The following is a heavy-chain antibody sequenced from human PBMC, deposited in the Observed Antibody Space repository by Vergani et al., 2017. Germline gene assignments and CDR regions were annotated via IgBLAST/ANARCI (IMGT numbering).Heavy chain of an antibody. Sequence: QVQLQESGPGLVKPSQTLSLTCTVSGGSISSGGYYWSWIRQHPGKGLEWIGYIYYSGSPYYNPSLKSRVTISVDTSKNQFSLKLSSVTAADTAVYYCGTENVVVPAAFDYWGQGTLVTVSS. D-gene: IGHD2-2*01. J-gene: IGHJ4*02. CDR1: GGSISSGGYY. V-gene: IGHV4-31*03. CDR2: IYYSGSP. CDR3: GTENVVVPAAFDY.